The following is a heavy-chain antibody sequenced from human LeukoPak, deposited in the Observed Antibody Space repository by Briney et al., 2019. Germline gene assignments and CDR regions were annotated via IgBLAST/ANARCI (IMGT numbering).Heavy chain of an antibody. D-gene: IGHD1-26*01. Sequence: QPGGSLRLSCAASGFTFSSYGMHWVRQAPGKGLEWVAVISYDGSNKYYADSVKGRFTISRDNSKNTLYLQMDSLRAEDTAVYYCARLLRANNWFDPWGQGTLVTVSS. CDR2: ISYDGSNK. J-gene: IGHJ5*02. V-gene: IGHV3-30*03. CDR3: ARLLRANNWFDP. CDR1: GFTFSSYG.